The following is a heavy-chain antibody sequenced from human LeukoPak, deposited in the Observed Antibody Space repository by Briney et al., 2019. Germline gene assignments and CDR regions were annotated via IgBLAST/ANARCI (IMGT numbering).Heavy chain of an antibody. Sequence: SGPTLVKPTQTLTLTFTFSGFSLSTSGVGVGWIRQPPGKALEWLALIYWDDDKRYSPSLKSRITITKDTSKNQVVLTMTNMDPVDTATYYCAHRTAIEWFDPWGQGTLVTVSS. CDR2: IYWDDDK. CDR3: AHRTAIEWFDP. J-gene: IGHJ5*02. V-gene: IGHV2-5*02. D-gene: IGHD2-21*02. CDR1: GFSLSTSGVG.